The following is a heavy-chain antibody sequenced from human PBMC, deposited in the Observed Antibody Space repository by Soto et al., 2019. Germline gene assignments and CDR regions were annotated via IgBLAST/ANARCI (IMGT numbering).Heavy chain of an antibody. CDR1: GGSLSSYY. CDR3: AKWRRQWLVTSDFNS. V-gene: IGHV4-59*01. CDR2: IYYSGST. J-gene: IGHJ4*02. Sequence: SETLYLTCTVSGGSLSSYYWSWIRQPPGKGLEWIGYIYYSGSTNYNPSLKSRVTISRDSSKNTVSLEMTSLRAEDTAVYYCAKWRRQWLVTSDFNSWRQGAMVTVSP. D-gene: IGHD6-19*01.